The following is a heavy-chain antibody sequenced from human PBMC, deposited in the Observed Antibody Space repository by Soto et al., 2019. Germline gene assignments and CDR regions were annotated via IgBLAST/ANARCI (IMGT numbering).Heavy chain of an antibody. D-gene: IGHD2-8*01. CDR3: ARGGRDIVLMVYATAVDY. J-gene: IGHJ4*02. V-gene: IGHV1-18*01. Sequence: ASVKVSCKASGYTFTSYGISWVRQAPGQGLEWMGWISAYNGNTNYAQKLQGRVTMTTDTSTSTAYMELRSLRSDDTAVYYCARGGRDIVLMVYATAVDYWGQGTLVTVSS. CDR1: GYTFTSYG. CDR2: ISAYNGNT.